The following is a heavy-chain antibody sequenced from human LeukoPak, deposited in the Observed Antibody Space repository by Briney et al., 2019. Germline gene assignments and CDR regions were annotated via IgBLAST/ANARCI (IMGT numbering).Heavy chain of an antibody. Sequence: QPGGSLRLSCAVSGFTVSTNYMSWVRQAPGKGLEWVSLLYSGGSAYYADSVEGRFTISRDNSKNALYLQMNSLRAEDTAVYYCARASGGNYLFDSWGQGALVTVSS. J-gene: IGHJ4*02. CDR1: GFTVSTNY. CDR3: ARASGGNYLFDS. V-gene: IGHV3-53*01. CDR2: LYSGGSA. D-gene: IGHD1-26*01.